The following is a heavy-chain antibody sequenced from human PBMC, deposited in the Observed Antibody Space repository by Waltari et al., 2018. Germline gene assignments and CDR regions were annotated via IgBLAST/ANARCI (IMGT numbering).Heavy chain of an antibody. J-gene: IGHJ4*02. CDR2: FDPEDGET. CDR1: GYTLTELS. D-gene: IGHD6-13*01. Sequence: QVQLVQSGAEVKKPGASVKVSCKVSGYTLTELSMHWVRQAPGKGLEWMGGFDPEDGETIYAQKFQGRVTMTRDTSISTAYMELSRLRSDDTAVYYCARDSSWIFDYWGQGTLVTVSS. V-gene: IGHV1-24*01. CDR3: ARDSSWIFDY.